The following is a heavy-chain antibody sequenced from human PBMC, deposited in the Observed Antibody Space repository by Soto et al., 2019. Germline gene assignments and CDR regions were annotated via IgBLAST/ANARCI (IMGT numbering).Heavy chain of an antibody. D-gene: IGHD3-10*01. CDR2: ISYSGST. J-gene: IGHJ5*02. V-gene: IGHV4-59*01. CDR3: AIQRWQQFGGFDP. CDR1: GDSISRYY. Sequence: QVQLQESGPGLVKSSETLSLTCTVSGDSISRYYWSWIRQPPGKGLEWIGSISYSGSTNYNPSLKSRVTISLDTSKNQFSLNLRSVTAADTAMYYCAIQRWQQFGGFDPWGQGTLVTVSS.